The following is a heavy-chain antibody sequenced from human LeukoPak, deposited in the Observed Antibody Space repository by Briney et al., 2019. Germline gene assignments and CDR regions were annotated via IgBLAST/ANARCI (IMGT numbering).Heavy chain of an antibody. D-gene: IGHD3-10*01. V-gene: IGHV3-53*01. CDR3: ARDYYGSGSYE. J-gene: IGHJ4*02. CDR2: IYSGGST. Sequence: QPGGSLRLSCAASGFTVSSNYMSWDRQAPGKGLEWVSIIYSGGSTYYADSVKGRFTISRDNSKNTLYLQMNTLGAEDTAVYYCARDYYGSGSYEWGQGTLVTVSS. CDR1: GFTVSSNY.